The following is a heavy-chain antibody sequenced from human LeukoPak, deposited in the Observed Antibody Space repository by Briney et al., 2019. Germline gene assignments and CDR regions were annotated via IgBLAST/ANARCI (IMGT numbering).Heavy chain of an antibody. V-gene: IGHV3-20*04. J-gene: IGHJ5*02. CDR2: FNWNGGST. D-gene: IGHD3-3*01. CDR1: GFTFDYYG. CDR3: ARRKDFADFGSAYYPLDH. Sequence: GGSLRLSCEVSGFTFDYYGMNWVRQPPRKGLEWISDFNWNGGSTSYAASVRGRFTVSRDNAKNLLYLQMTSLRVEDTALYYCARRKDFADFGSAYYPLDHWGQGTLVTVS.